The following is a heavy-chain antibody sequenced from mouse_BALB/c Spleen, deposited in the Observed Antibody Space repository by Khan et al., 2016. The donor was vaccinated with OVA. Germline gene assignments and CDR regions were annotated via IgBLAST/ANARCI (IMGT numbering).Heavy chain of an antibody. Sequence: QVQLQQSGAELARPGASVKLSCKASGYTFSDYYINWVKQRTGQSLEWIGEIYPGRGNTYYNEKFKGKATLTADKSSSTAYMQFSSLTSEDSAGYFCARSGTGSFLYWGQGTLVTVSA. CDR2: IYPGRGNT. V-gene: IGHV1-77*01. D-gene: IGHD4-1*01. CDR1: GYTFSDYY. J-gene: IGHJ3*01. CDR3: ARSGTGSFLY.